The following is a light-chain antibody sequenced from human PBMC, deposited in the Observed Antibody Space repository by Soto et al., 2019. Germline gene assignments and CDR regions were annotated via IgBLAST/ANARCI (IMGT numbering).Light chain of an antibody. V-gene: IGKV3-20*01. CDR2: GSS. CDR3: QHYDCSVCT. Sequence: ELVLTQSPGTLSLSPGDSVTLSCRASQSVRGSYLAWYQQKPGQAPRLLIYGSSSRATGIPGRFGGSGSGTDFTLTITSLEPDDVAVYYCQHYDCSVCTFGRGSKVAIK. J-gene: IGKJ2*02. CDR1: QSVRGSY.